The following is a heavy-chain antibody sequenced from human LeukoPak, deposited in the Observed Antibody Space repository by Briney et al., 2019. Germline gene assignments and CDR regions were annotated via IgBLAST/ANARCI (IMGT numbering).Heavy chain of an antibody. CDR3: ARSAYDGAFGY. CDR1: GYTFTGYY. Sequence: ASVTVSCKASGYTFTGYYMHWVRQAPGQGLEWMGWINPNSGGTNYAQKFQGRVTITRDTSISTAYMELSRLRSDDTAVYYCARSAYDGAFGYWGQGTLVTVPS. D-gene: IGHD3-3*01. V-gene: IGHV1-2*02. J-gene: IGHJ4*02. CDR2: INPNSGGT.